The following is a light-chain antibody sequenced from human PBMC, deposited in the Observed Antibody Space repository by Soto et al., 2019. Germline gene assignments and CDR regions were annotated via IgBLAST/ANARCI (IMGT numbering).Light chain of an antibody. V-gene: IGLV2-14*01. Sequence: QSVLTHPASVSGSPGQSITISCTGTTSDVGRYNYVSWYQQHPGKAPKLIIYDVSNRPSGVSNRFSGSKSGNTASLTIPGLQAEDEADYYCNSYTSSSTYVFGTGTKVTVL. CDR1: TSDVGRYNY. CDR2: DVS. J-gene: IGLJ1*01. CDR3: NSYTSSSTYV.